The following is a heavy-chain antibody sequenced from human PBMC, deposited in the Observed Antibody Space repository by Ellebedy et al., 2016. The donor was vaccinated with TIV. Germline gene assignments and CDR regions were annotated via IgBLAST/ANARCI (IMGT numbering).Heavy chain of an antibody. J-gene: IGHJ4*02. V-gene: IGHV3-21*01. D-gene: IGHD5-12*01. Sequence: GESLKISCAVSGFTFSAYSMNWVRHAPGKGLEWVSFISSSSSYIYYVDSVKGRFTISRDNAKNSLYLQMDSLRVEDTAVYYCATIRGYTSTYYSFDYWGQGALVTVSS. CDR2: ISSSSSYI. CDR3: ATIRGYTSTYYSFDY. CDR1: GFTFSAYS.